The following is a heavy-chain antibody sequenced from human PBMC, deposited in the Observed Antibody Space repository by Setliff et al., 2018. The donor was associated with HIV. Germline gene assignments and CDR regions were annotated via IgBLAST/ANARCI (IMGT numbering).Heavy chain of an antibody. CDR3: ARAAAGNTGPFDL. CDR2: IYYSGST. J-gene: IGHJ4*02. Sequence: SETLSLTCSASGGSISSSSYYGGWIRQPPGKGLEWIGSIYYSGSTYYNPSLKSRVTISVDTSKNQFSLKLSSVTASDTAVYYCARAAAGNTGPFDLWGQGSPVTVSS. V-gene: IGHV4-39*07. CDR1: GGSISSSSYY. D-gene: IGHD4-17*01.